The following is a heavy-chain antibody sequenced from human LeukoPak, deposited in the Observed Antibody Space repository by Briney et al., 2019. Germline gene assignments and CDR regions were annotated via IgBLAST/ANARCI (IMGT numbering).Heavy chain of an antibody. CDR2: ISGSGGST. CDR1: GFTFSSYA. Sequence: GGSLRLSCAASGFTFSSYAMSWVRQAPGKGLEWVSAISGSGGSTYYADSVKGRFTISRDNAKNSLYLQIDSLRAEDTAVYYCARDPYSGSYVDYYYYYYMDVWGKGTTVTVSS. D-gene: IGHD6-13*01. J-gene: IGHJ6*03. CDR3: ARDPYSGSYVDYYYYYYMDV. V-gene: IGHV3-23*01.